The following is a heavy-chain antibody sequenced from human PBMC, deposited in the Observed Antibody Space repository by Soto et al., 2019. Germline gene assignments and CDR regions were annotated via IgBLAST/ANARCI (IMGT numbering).Heavy chain of an antibody. D-gene: IGHD3-3*01. CDR1: GFTLDDYA. CDR3: AKDRSDDFWSGYRVDNSLDP. Sequence: EVQLVESGGGLVQPGRSLRLSCAASGFTLDDYAMHWVRQAPGKGLEWVSGTRWNSGRIGYADSVKGRFTISRDSAKNPLYLQMNSLRAVDTALYYCAKDRSDDFWSGYRVDNSLDPWGQGTLVTVSS. J-gene: IGHJ5*02. CDR2: TRWNSGRI. V-gene: IGHV3-9*01.